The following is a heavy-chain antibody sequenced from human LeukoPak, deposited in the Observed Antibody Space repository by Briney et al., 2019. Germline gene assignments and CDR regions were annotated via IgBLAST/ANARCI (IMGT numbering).Heavy chain of an antibody. CDR1: GYSISSGYY. CDR2: IYHSGST. J-gene: IGHJ2*01. Sequence: SETLSLTCTVSGYSISSGYYWGWIRQPPGKGLEWIGSIYHSGSTYYNPSLKSRVTISVVTSKNQFSLKLSSVTAADTAVYYCACLMVYGWYFDLWGRGTLVTVSS. CDR3: ACLMVYGWYFDL. D-gene: IGHD2-8*01. V-gene: IGHV4-38-2*02.